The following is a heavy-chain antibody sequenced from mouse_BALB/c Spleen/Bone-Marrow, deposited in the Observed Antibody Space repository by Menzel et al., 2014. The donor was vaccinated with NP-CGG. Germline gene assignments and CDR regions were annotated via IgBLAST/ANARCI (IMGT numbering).Heavy chain of an antibody. D-gene: IGHD6-1*01. V-gene: IGHV7-3*02. CDR3: ARDYNGYFDF. CDR1: GFTFTNYF. J-gene: IGHJ2*01. Sequence: EVKLVESGGGLVQPGGSLRLSCTTSGFTFTNYFMTWVRQPPGKALEWLGFIRNKANGYTTEYNPSVKGRFTISRDNSQGIFYLQMNTLRAEDSATYYCARDYNGYFDFWGQGTTLTVSS. CDR2: IRNKANGYTT.